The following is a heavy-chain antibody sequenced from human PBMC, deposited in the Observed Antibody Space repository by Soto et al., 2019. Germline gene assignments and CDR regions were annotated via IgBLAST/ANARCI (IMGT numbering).Heavy chain of an antibody. V-gene: IGHV1-2*04. CDR3: ARATCLDIVVVPAAMCRYYYMDV. D-gene: IGHD2-2*01. J-gene: IGHJ6*03. CDR2: VNPNSGGT. Sequence: ASVKVSCKASGYTFTGYYMHWVRQAPGQGLEWMGWVNPNSGGTNYAQKFQGWVTMTGDTSISTAYMELSRLRSDGTAVYYCARATCLDIVVVPAAMCRYYYMDVWGKGTTVTVSS. CDR1: GYTFTGYY.